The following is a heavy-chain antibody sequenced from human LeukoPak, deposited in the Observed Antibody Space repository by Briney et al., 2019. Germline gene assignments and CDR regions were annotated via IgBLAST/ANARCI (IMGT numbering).Heavy chain of an antibody. V-gene: IGHV3-7*01. CDR3: ARDLSPGVRDYYDFWSGYYKSGYYFDY. D-gene: IGHD3-3*01. J-gene: IGHJ4*02. CDR1: GFTFSDYY. Sequence: GGSLRLSCAASGFTFSDYYITWIRQAPGKGLEWVASTQPDGSAQYYVDSVKGRFTISRDNAKNSLYLQMNSLRAEDTAVYYCARDLSPGVRDYYDFWSGYYKSGYYFDYWGQGTLVTVSS. CDR2: TQPDGSAQ.